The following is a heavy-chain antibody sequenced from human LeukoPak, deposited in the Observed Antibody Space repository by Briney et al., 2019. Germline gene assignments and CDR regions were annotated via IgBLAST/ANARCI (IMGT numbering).Heavy chain of an antibody. J-gene: IGHJ4*02. D-gene: IGHD6-19*01. V-gene: IGHV4-34*01. CDR1: GGSFSGYY. CDR3: ARSRRQWPVDY. Sequence: SETLSLTCAVYGGSFSGYYWSWIRQPPGKGLEWIGEINHSGSTNYNPSLKSRVTISVDTSKNQFSLKLSSVTAADTAVYCCARSRRQWPVDYWGQGTLVTVSS. CDR2: INHSGST.